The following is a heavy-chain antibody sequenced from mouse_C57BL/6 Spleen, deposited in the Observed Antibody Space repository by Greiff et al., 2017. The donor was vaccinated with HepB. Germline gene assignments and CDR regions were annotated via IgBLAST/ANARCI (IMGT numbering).Heavy chain of an antibody. D-gene: IGHD1-1*01. CDR2: IDPANGNT. CDR1: GFNIKNTY. J-gene: IGHJ1*03. Sequence: EVKLQESVAELVRPGASVKLSCTASGFNIKNTYMHWVKQRPEQGLEWIGRIDPANGNTKYAPKFQGKATITADTSSNTAYLQLSSLTSEDTAIYYCAGGTTVVATDWYFDVWGTGTTVTVSS. V-gene: IGHV14-3*01. CDR3: AGGTTVVATDWYFDV.